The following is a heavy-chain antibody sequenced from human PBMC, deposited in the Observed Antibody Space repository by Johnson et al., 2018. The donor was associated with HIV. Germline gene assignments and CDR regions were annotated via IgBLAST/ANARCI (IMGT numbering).Heavy chain of an antibody. J-gene: IGHJ3*02. CDR1: GFMFRSYG. CDR2: ISYDGSNK. D-gene: IGHD1-26*01. CDR3: AKGALSGSFDAFDI. Sequence: QVQLVESGGGVVQPGRSLRLSCAASGFMFRSYGMHWVRQAPGKGLEWVAVISYDGSNKLYGDSVKGLFIISRDNSNNTLYVQMNRLRAEDTDVYYCAKGALSGSFDAFDIWGQGTMVPVSS. V-gene: IGHV3-30*18.